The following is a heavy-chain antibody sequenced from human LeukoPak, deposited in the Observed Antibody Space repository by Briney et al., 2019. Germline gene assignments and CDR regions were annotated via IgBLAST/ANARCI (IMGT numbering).Heavy chain of an antibody. CDR2: IYYSGST. V-gene: IGHV4-39*07. Sequence: SETLSLTCTVSGGSIGSSSYYWGWIRQPPGKGLEWIGSIYYSGSTYYNPSLKSRVTISVDTSKNQFSLKLSSVTAADTAVYYCARDSNDFWSGPGMDVWGKGTTVTVSS. CDR3: ARDSNDFWSGPGMDV. J-gene: IGHJ6*04. D-gene: IGHD3-3*01. CDR1: GGSIGSSSYY.